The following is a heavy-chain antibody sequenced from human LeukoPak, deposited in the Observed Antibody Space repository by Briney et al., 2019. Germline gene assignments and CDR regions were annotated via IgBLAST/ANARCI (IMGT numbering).Heavy chain of an antibody. V-gene: IGHV3-7*01. CDR1: GFTFSNYW. Sequence: GGSLILSCAVSGFTFSNYWMSWVRQAPGKGLEWVANINENGGEKYYVDSVEGRFIISRDNAKNSLYLQMNTLRAEDTAVCYCARDPDPGTTDYWGQGTLVTVSS. J-gene: IGHJ4*02. CDR2: INENGGEK. D-gene: IGHD1-7*01. CDR3: ARDPDPGTTDY.